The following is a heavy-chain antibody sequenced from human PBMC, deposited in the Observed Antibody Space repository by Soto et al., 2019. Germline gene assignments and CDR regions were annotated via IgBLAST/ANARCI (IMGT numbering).Heavy chain of an antibody. CDR1: GYTFTGYY. CDR3: ARGDSIAAATN. J-gene: IGHJ4*02. CDR2: INPNSGVT. D-gene: IGHD6-13*01. V-gene: IGHV1-2*04. Sequence: QVQLVQSGAEVKKPGASVKVSCKASGYTFTGYYMHWVRQAPGQGLEWMGWINPNSGVTNYAQKFQGWVTMTRDTSISTAYMELSRLRSDDTAVYYCARGDSIAAATNWGQGTLVTVSS.